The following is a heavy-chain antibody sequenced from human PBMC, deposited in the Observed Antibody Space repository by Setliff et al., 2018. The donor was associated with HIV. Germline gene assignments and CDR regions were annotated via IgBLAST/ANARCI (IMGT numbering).Heavy chain of an antibody. D-gene: IGHD3-9*01. J-gene: IGHJ4*02. CDR1: GGSISSHY. V-gene: IGHV4-4*08. Sequence: SETLSLTCTVSGGSISSHYWSWIRQPPGKGLEWIGHIYTSGSTDYNPSLKSRVTISVDTSKNQFSLKLSSVTAADTAVYYCARGGVLRYFDWAYWGQGTLVTVSS. CDR3: ARGGVLRYFDWAY. CDR2: IYTSGST.